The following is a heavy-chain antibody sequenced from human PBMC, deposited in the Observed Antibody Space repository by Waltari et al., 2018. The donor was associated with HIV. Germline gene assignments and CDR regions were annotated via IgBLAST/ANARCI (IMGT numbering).Heavy chain of an antibody. V-gene: IGHV4-34*01. CDR2: INHSGST. D-gene: IGHD3-10*01. CDR3: ASATTMVQGVYNWFDP. Sequence: QVQLQQWGAGLLKPSETLSLTCAVYGGSFSGYYWSWIRQPPGKGLEWIGEINHSGSTNYNPSLKSRVTISVDTSKNQFSLKLSSVTAADTAVYYCASATTMVQGVYNWFDPWGQGTLVTVSS. J-gene: IGHJ5*02. CDR1: GGSFSGYY.